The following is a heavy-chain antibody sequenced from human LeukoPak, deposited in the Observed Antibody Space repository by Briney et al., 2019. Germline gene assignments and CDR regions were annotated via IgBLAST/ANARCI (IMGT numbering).Heavy chain of an antibody. D-gene: IGHD3-22*01. V-gene: IGHV3-23*01. CDR2: ISGSGGST. Sequence: GALRLSCAVSGITLSNYGVSWVRQAPGKGLEWVAGISGSGGSTNYADSVKGRFTISRDNPKNTLYLQMNSLRAEDTAVYFCAKRGVVIRVILVGFHKEAYYFDSWGQGALVTVSS. J-gene: IGHJ4*02. CDR3: AKRGVVIRVILVGFHKEAYYFDS. CDR1: GITLSNYG.